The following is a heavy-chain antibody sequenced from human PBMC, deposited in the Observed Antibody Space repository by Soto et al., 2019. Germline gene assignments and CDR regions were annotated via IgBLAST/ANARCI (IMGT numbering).Heavy chain of an antibody. J-gene: IGHJ4*02. V-gene: IGHV3-64*02. CDR1: GFTFSSYA. CDR3: ARNSQGVLDY. CDR2: IFSDGRGT. Sequence: GGSLRLSCAASGFTFSSYAMHWVRQAPGKGLEYVSSIFSDGRGTDHADSVKGRFTISRDNSENTLYLQMGSLRPEDMAVYYRARNSQGVLDYWGQGTLVTVSS.